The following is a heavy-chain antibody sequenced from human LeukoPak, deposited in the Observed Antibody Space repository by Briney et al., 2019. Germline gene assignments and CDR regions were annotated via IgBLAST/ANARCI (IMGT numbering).Heavy chain of an antibody. CDR2: ISSSSSYI. D-gene: IGHD6-13*01. J-gene: IGHJ6*03. V-gene: IGHV3-21*01. CDR3: ASLIAAAGTNYYYYYYYMDV. Sequence: PGGSLRLSCAASGFTFSSYSMNWVRQAPGKGLEWVSSISSSSSYIYYADSVKGRFTISRDNAKNSLYLQMNSLRAEDTAVYYCASLIAAAGTNYYYYYYYMDVWGKGTTVTVSS. CDR1: GFTFSSYS.